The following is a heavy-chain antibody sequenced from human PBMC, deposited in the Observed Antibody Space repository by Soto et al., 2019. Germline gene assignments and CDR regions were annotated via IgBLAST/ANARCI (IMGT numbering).Heavy chain of an antibody. V-gene: IGHV3-74*01. D-gene: IGHD2-15*01. Sequence: EVQLVESGGGLVQPGGSLRLSCAASGFTFSSYWMHWVRQAPGKGLVWVSRINSDGSSTSYADSVKGRVTISRDNAKNTLYLQMNSLRAEDTAVYYCVRTSLVVAAATREDYWGQGTLVTVSS. CDR1: GFTFSSYW. CDR2: INSDGSST. J-gene: IGHJ4*02. CDR3: VRTSLVVAAATREDY.